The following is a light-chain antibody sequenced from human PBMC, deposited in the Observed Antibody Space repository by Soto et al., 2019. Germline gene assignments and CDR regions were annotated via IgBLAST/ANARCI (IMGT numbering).Light chain of an antibody. J-gene: IGLJ2*01. CDR2: DVS. CDR1: SSDVGGYNY. Sequence: QSALTQPASVSGSPGQSIAISCTGTSSDVGGYNYVSWYQQHPGKAPKLIIYDVSNRPSGVSNRLSGSKSGNTASLTISGLQAEDEADYYCSSYTSSSTVVFGGGTKVTFL. CDR3: SSYTSSSTVV. V-gene: IGLV2-14*03.